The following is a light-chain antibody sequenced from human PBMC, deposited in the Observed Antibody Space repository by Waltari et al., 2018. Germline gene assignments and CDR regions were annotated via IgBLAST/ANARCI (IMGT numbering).Light chain of an antibody. V-gene: IGKV3-15*01. CDR1: QGVSSN. J-gene: IGKJ3*01. CDR2: GAS. CDR3: QQYNNWLFT. Sequence: ATLSVXPGEXXXXPCRASQGVSSNLAWYQQKPGQAPRLLIYGASTRATGIPARFSGSGSGTEFTLTISSMQSEDFAVYYCQQYNNWLFTFGPGTKVDIK.